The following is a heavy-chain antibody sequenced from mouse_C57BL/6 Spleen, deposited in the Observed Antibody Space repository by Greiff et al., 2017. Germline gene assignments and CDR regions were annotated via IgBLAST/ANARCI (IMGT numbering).Heavy chain of an antibody. D-gene: IGHD2-4*01. V-gene: IGHV2-4*01. J-gene: IGHJ4*01. CDR1: GFSLTSYG. CDR3: AKERYDYDLGYAMDY. Sequence: VKLQESGPGLVQPSQSLSITCTVSGFSLTSYGVHWVRQPPGKGLEWLGVIWSGGSTDYNAAFISRLSISKDNSKSQVFFKMNSLQADDTAIYYCAKERYDYDLGYAMDYWGQGTSVTVSS. CDR2: IWSGGST.